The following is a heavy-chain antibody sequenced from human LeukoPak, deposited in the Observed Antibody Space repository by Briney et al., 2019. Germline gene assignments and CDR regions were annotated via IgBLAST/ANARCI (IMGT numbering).Heavy chain of an antibody. CDR2: INAYNGDT. J-gene: IGHJ4*02. CDR1: NYTFTSYG. D-gene: IGHD3-10*01. Sequence: ASVKVSCKASNYTFTSYGISWVRQAPGQGLEWMAWINAYNGDTNYAQKFQGRVTLTTDTSTSTAYMELRSLRSDDTAVYYCARVGSCVWFDYWGQGTLVTVSS. V-gene: IGHV1-18*01. CDR3: ARVGSCVWFDY.